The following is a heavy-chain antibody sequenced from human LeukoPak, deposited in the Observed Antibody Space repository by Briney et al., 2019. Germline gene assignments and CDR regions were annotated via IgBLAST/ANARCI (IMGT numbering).Heavy chain of an antibody. D-gene: IGHD2/OR15-2a*01. J-gene: IGHJ4*02. CDR3: AGGAGFLIDY. V-gene: IGHV3-7*01. Sequence: GGSLRLSCAASGFTFSNYWMNWVRQAPGKGPGWVAIIKKDGSEKYYVDSVKGRFTISRDNAQNSLYLQMNSLRADDTAVYFCAGGAGFLIDYWGQGALVTVSS. CDR1: GFTFSNYW. CDR2: IKKDGSEK.